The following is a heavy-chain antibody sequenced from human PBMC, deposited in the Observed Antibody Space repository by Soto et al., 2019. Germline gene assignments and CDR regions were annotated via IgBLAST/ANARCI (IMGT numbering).Heavy chain of an antibody. CDR3: ASPGEDYYYYGMHV. CDR1: GYSFTSYW. V-gene: IGHV5-10-1*01. CDR2: IDPSDSYT. Sequence: DSLTVSCKRSGYSFTSYWISSVRQMTGKGLEWMGRIDPSDSYTNYSPSFQGHVTISADKSISTAYLQWSSLKASDTAMYYCASPGEDYYYYGMHVWGEGTTGTLSS. D-gene: IGHD2-21*01. J-gene: IGHJ6*01.